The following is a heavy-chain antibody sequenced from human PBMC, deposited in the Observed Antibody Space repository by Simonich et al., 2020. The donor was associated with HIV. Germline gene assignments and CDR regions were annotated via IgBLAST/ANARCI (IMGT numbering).Heavy chain of an antibody. D-gene: IGHD6-6*01. CDR3: ASPRMVAARPFDY. V-gene: IGHV4-34*01. CDR1: GGSFGGYY. CDR2: INHSGIT. J-gene: IGHJ4*02. Sequence: QVQLQQWGAGLLKPSETLSLTSAVYGGSFGGYYWSWTRQPPGKGLEWFWEINHSGITNYNPSLKSRVTISVDTSKNQFSLKLSSVTAADTAVYYCASPRMVAARPFDYWGQGTLVTVSS.